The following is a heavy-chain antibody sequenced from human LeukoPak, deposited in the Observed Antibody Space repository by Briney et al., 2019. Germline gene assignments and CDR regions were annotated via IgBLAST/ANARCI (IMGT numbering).Heavy chain of an antibody. CDR2: ISSSTSTI. CDR3: ASLSLRWSDY. CDR1: GFTFSSYS. V-gene: IGHV3-48*04. J-gene: IGHJ4*02. D-gene: IGHD4-23*01. Sequence: GGSLRLSCAASGFTFSSYSMNWVRQAPGKGLEWVSYISSSTSTIYYADSVKGRFTISRDNAKNSLYLQMNSLRPEDTAVYYCASLSLRWSDYWGQGTLVTVSS.